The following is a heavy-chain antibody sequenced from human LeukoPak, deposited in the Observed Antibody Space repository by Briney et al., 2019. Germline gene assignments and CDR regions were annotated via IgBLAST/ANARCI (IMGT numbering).Heavy chain of an antibody. V-gene: IGHV6-1*01. CDR2: TYYRSKRYN. CDR1: GDSFSSNSAA. J-gene: IGHJ4*02. D-gene: IGHD6-13*01. Sequence: SQTLSLSCAISGDSFSSNSAAWNWIRQSPSRDLEWLVRTYYRSKRYNDYAVSVKSRITIKPDTSNNQFSLQLNSVTPEETAVYYCARGNRYSRSWFDYWGQGTLVTVSS. CDR3: ARGNRYSRSWFDY.